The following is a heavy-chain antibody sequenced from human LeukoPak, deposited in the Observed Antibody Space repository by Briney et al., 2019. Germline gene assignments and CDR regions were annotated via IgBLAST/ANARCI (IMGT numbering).Heavy chain of an antibody. CDR1: GYTXTSYG. CDR3: ARDTSGGPYFDY. CDR2: ISAYNRDT. J-gene: IGHJ4*02. Sequence: ASVKVSCKASGYTXTSYGISGVRQAPGQGLEWVGWISAYNRDTNYAQKVQGRVTLTTDTSTTTAYMELRSLRSDDTAVYYCARDTSGGPYFDYWGQGTLVTVAS. D-gene: IGHD4-23*01. V-gene: IGHV1-18*01.